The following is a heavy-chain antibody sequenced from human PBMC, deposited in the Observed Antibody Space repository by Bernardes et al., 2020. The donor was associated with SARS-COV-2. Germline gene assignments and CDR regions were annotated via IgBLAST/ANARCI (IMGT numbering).Heavy chain of an antibody. CDR2: IYYSGST. J-gene: IGHJ5*02. CDR1: GGSISSSSYY. V-gene: IGHV4-39*01. Sequence: SETLSLTCTVSGGSISSSSYYWGWIRQPPGKGLEWIGSIYYSGSTYYNPSLKSRVTISVDTSKNQFSLKLSSVTAADTAVYYCARQEASITIFGVATSNWFDPWGQGTLVTVSS. D-gene: IGHD3-3*01. CDR3: ARQEASITIFGVATSNWFDP.